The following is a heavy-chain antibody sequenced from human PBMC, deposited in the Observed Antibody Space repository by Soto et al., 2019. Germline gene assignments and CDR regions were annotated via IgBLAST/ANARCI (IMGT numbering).Heavy chain of an antibody. D-gene: IGHD6-25*01. V-gene: IGHV3-72*01. CDR1: AFSFSDHY. CDR2: SRSKSNNYTA. Sequence: EVQLAVSGGGLVPPGGSLRLSCAASAFSFSDHYVDWVRQAPGKGLEWVGRSRSKSNNYTALYAASAKGRFTISRDDSKSSLSLQMNSLRTAATAVYYCGVSSGWPYHYAIDVWGQGTTVIVSS. J-gene: IGHJ6*02. CDR3: GVSSGWPYHYAIDV.